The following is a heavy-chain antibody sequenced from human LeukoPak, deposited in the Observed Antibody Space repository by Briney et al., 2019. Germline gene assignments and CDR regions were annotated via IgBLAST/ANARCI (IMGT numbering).Heavy chain of an antibody. CDR2: IYPGDSDT. CDR1: GYSFTSYW. CDR3: ARPIDSSGSLFDY. V-gene: IGHV5-51*01. D-gene: IGHD3-22*01. Sequence: GESLKISCKGSGYSFTSYWIGWVRQMPGKCLEWMGIIYPGDSDTRYSPSFQGQVTISADKSISTAYLQWSSLKASDAAMYYCARPIDSSGSLFDYWGQGTLVTVSS. J-gene: IGHJ4*02.